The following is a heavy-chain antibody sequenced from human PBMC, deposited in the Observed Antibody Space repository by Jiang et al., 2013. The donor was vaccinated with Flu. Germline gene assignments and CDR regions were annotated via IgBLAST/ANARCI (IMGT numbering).Heavy chain of an antibody. V-gene: IGHV4-34*01. CDR1: GGSFSGYY. CDR3: AFVPAAGWFGELKNFDY. D-gene: IGHD3-10*01. Sequence: LLKPSETLSLTCAVYGGSFSGYYWNWIRQPPGKGLEWIGEINHSGSTNYNPSLRSRVTISVDTSKNQFSLNLSSVTAADTALYYCAFVPAAGWFGELKNFDYWGQGTLVTVSS. J-gene: IGHJ4*02. CDR2: INHSGST.